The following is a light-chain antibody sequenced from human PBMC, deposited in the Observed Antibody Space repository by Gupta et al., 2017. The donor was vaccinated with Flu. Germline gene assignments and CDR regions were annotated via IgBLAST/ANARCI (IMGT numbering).Light chain of an antibody. J-gene: IGLJ2*01. CDR1: SFNVGTAYD. CDR3: QTYESGLSGVV. CDR2: GNS. Sequence: QSVLTQPPSVSGAPVQRITISCTGSSFNVGTAYDVPQARYDIEWYQQFPGTAPKLLIHGNSNRPSGVPDRFSASKSGTSASLAITGLQAEDEADYYGQTYESGLSGVVFGGWTKLTVL. V-gene: IGLV1-40*01.